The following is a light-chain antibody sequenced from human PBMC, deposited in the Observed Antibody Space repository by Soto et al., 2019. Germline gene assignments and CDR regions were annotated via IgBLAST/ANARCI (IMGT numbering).Light chain of an antibody. CDR2: GAS. CDR3: QQYNDWPPFT. Sequence: EIVMTQSPVTLSVSPGESATLSCRASQSVRSNLAWFQQKPGQAPSLLIYGASTRATGVPARFSGSGSGTEFTLTISSLQSEDFAVYYCQQYNDWPPFTFGPGTKVD. CDR1: QSVRSN. V-gene: IGKV3-15*01. J-gene: IGKJ3*01.